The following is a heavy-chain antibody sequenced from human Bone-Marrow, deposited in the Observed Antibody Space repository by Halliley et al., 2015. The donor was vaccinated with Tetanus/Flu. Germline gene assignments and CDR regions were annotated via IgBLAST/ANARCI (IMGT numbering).Heavy chain of an antibody. V-gene: IGHV4-34*01. D-gene: IGHD1-20*01. Sequence: LSLTCDVYGVSLSDYYWSWIRQSPGQGLQWIGEINHFGFINYNPSLKARVTLSVDTSKNQFSLKMTSVTAAGTAIYFCATTITRGGARWGPGALLTVSS. CDR2: INHFGFI. CDR1: GVSLSDYY. CDR3: ATTITRGGAR. J-gene: IGHJ1*01.